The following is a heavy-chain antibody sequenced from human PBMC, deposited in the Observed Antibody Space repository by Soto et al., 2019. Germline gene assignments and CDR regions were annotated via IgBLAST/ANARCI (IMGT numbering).Heavy chain of an antibody. CDR2: ISNDGSDK. CDR1: GFTFNNYG. J-gene: IGHJ3*01. D-gene: IGHD6-13*01. CDR3: AKDQGIAASHGID. Sequence: QVQLVESGGGVVQPGRSLRLSCAASGFTFNNYGMHWVRQAPGKGLEWVATISNDGSDKYYADSVKDRLTISRDNSKNTVYLQMNSLRAEDTAVYYCAKDQGIAASHGIDWGQGTMVTVSS. V-gene: IGHV3-30*18.